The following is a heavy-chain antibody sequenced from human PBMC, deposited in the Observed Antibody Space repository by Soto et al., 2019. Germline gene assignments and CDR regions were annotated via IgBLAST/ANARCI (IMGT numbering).Heavy chain of an antibody. D-gene: IGHD6-19*01. CDR3: VQTTGWPGFDF. V-gene: IGHV3-53*01. Sequence: EVQLVESGGGVIQPGGSLRLSCAASGFTVSSKYMTWVRQAPGKGLEWVSVIYGGGTTYYADSVKGRFIISRDNSKIALFLQVNSLRVEHTAVYYCVQTTGWPGFDFWGQGTLVTVSS. CDR1: GFTVSSKY. J-gene: IGHJ4*02. CDR2: IYGGGTT.